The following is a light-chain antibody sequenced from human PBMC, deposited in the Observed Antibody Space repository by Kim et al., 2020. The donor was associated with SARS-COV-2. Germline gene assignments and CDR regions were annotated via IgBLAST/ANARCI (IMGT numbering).Light chain of an antibody. Sequence: LSRREGATLSCRASQCLSNSLARYQQRPGQAPRLLIYDTFNRAAGIPARFSGSGSGTDFTLTISTLEPEDFAVYFCQQRGNWPPTFGGGTKVDIK. V-gene: IGKV3-11*01. CDR1: QCLSNS. CDR2: DTF. CDR3: QQRGNWPPT. J-gene: IGKJ4*01.